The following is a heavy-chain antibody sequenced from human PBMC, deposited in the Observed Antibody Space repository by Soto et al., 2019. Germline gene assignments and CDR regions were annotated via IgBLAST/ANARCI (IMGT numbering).Heavy chain of an antibody. D-gene: IGHD6-13*01. CDR2: ISFYNGKT. CDR1: LYSFISYG. J-gene: IGHJ4*02. CDR3: AKDAIAAPGVVDY. V-gene: IGHV1-18*01. Sequence: ASVNVSCKSSLYSFISYGIICVRQSPLQGLEWMGWISFYNGKTXXSXKLQXRVTXTXXXXXXXAFXKVRXLRSDDTAVYYCAKDAIAAPGVVDYGGQGTLVTVSX.